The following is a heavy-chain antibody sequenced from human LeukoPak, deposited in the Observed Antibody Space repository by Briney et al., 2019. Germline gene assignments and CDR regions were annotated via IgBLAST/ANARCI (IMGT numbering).Heavy chain of an antibody. D-gene: IGHD6-19*01. V-gene: IGHV4-39*07. CDR3: ARDFPSTIAVAPYNWFDP. CDR2: INYSGSI. J-gene: IGHJ5*02. CDR1: GGSISSGTHY. Sequence: SETLSLTCTVSGGSISSGTHYWGWIRQPPGKGPEWIGSINYSGSIYYNPSLKSRVTISVDTSKNQFSLKVRSVTAADTAVYYCARDFPSTIAVAPYNWFDPWGQGTLVTVSS.